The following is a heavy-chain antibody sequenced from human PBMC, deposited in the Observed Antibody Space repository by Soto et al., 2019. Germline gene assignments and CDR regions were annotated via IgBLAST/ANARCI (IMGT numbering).Heavy chain of an antibody. D-gene: IGHD3-22*01. J-gene: IGHJ4*02. V-gene: IGHV4-34*01. CDR1: GGSFSGYY. Sequence: QVQLQQWGAGLLKPSETLSLTCAVYGGSFSGYYWSWIRQPPGKGLEWIGEINHSGSNNYNPSLKSPGTISVHTSKNQFSLKLSSVTAADTAVYYCARDYYDSSGRPTIDYWGQGTLVTVSS. CDR2: INHSGSN. CDR3: ARDYYDSSGRPTIDY.